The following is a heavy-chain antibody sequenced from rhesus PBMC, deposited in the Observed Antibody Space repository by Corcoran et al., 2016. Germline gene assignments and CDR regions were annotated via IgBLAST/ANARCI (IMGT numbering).Heavy chain of an antibody. J-gene: IGHJ4*01. Sequence: QVQLQESGPGLVKPSETLPLTCAVSGASISSNYWSWIRQPPRKGLAWMWYIVGGSSSTRYHPPLNRRVSSSTDTSKNHFSLQVSSVTVPDTALYYCARVMSHSSAWYLHESYFDDWGQGVLVTVSS. D-gene: IGHD6-31*01. CDR1: GASISSNY. V-gene: IGHV4-147*01. CDR2: IVGGSSST. CDR3: ARVMSHSSAWYLHESYFDD.